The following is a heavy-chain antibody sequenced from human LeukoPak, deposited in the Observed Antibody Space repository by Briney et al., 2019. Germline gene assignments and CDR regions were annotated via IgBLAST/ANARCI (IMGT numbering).Heavy chain of an antibody. CDR1: GGSISSYY. CDR2: IYTSGST. J-gene: IGHJ6*03. V-gene: IGHV4-4*07. CDR3: ARGAPNPRYYYYMDV. D-gene: IGHD1-14*01. Sequence: KPSETLSLTCTVSGGSISSYYWSWIRQPAGKGLEWIGRIYTSGSTNYNPSLKSRVTISVDKSKNQFSLKLSSVAAADTAVYYCARGAPNPRYYYYMDVWGKGTTDTVSS.